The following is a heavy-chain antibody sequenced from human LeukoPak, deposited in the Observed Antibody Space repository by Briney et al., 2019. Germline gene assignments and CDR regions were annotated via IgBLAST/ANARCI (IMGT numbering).Heavy chain of an antibody. D-gene: IGHD3-22*01. J-gene: IGHJ4*02. CDR1: GFTFSSYW. CDR2: IYDSGST. CDR3: ARFYYYDSSGYSYYFDY. V-gene: IGHV4-30-4*01. Sequence: LRLSCAASGFTFSSYWMSWVRQPPGKGLEWIGYIYDSGSTYYNPSLKSRVTISVDTSKNQFSLKLSSVTAADTAVYYCARFYYYDSSGYSYYFDYWGQGTLVTVSS.